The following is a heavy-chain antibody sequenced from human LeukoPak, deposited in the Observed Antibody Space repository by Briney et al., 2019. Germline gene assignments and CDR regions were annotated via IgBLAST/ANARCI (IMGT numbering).Heavy chain of an antibody. V-gene: IGHV4-39*01. Sequence: PSETLSLTCTVSGASISSSTYYWGWIRQPPGKGLEWIGSFDYSGSIYYNPSLQSRVTISVDTSKNQFSLKLSSVTAADTAVYCCARRGGSGIRGDYYFDYWGQGTVVTVSS. CDR2: FDYSGSI. CDR3: ARRGGSGIRGDYYFDY. D-gene: IGHD3-10*01. J-gene: IGHJ4*02. CDR1: GASISSSTYY.